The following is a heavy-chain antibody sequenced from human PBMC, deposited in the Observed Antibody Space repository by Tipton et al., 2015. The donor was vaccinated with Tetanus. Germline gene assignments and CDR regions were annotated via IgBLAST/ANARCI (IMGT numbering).Heavy chain of an antibody. Sequence: VQLVQSGAEVKKPGESLNISCKASGYNFATFWIGWVRQKPGKGLEWMGIIFPGTSSVRYSPTFEGPVTITADRSTTTAYLQWDRLKVSDTAIYYCARHGWATSHSWFDPWGQGTLVTVSS. D-gene: IGHD3-10*01. V-gene: IGHV5-51*01. CDR1: GYNFATFW. J-gene: IGHJ5*02. CDR2: IFPGTSSV. CDR3: ARHGWATSHSWFDP.